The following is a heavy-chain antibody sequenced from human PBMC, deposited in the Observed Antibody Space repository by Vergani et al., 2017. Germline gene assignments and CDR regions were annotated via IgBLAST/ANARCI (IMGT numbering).Heavy chain of an antibody. CDR3: ARERSEDIVVVVAATHPYYCYMDV. CDR1: GGSISSGGYY. Sequence: QVQLQESGPGLVKPSQTLSLTCTVSGGSISSGGYYWSWIRQHPGKGLEWIGYIYYSGSTYYNPSLKSRVTISVDTSKNQFSLKLSSVTAADTAVYYCARERSEDIVVVVAATHPYYCYMDVWGKGTTVTVSS. D-gene: IGHD2-15*01. V-gene: IGHV4-31*03. J-gene: IGHJ6*03. CDR2: IYYSGST.